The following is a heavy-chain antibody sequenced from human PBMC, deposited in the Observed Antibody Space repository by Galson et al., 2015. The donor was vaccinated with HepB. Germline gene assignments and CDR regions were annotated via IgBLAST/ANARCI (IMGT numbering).Heavy chain of an antibody. V-gene: IGHV1-3*01. CDR1: GYTFTSYA. CDR2: INAGNGNT. CDR3: AGARCSGGSCYSPYPDLDY. J-gene: IGHJ4*02. Sequence: SVKVSCKASGYTFTSYAMHWVRQAPGQRLEWMGWINAGNGNTKYSQKFQGRVTITRDTSASTAYMELSSLRSEDTVVYYCAGARCSGGSCYSPYPDLDYWGQGTLVTVSS. D-gene: IGHD2-15*01.